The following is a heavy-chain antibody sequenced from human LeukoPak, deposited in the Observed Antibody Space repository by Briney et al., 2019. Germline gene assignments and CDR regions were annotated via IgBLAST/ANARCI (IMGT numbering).Heavy chain of an antibody. V-gene: IGHV1-24*01. CDR1: GYTLTELS. CDR2: FDPEDGET. D-gene: IGHD1-26*01. J-gene: IGHJ5*02. Sequence: ASVKVSCKVSGYTLTELSMHWVRQAPGKGLERMGGFDPEDGETIYAQKFQGRVTMTEDTSTDTAYMELSSLRSEDTAVYYCARDQSKWELLKSWGQGTLVTVSS. CDR3: ARDQSKWELLKS.